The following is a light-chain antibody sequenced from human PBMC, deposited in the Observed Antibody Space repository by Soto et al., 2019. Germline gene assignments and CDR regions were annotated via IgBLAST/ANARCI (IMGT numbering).Light chain of an antibody. CDR2: ETD. CDR3: CSYVDSTTVVQ. V-gene: IGLV1-44*01. CDR1: SSNVAINP. J-gene: IGLJ3*02. Sequence: QSVLTQPPSVSGTPGQRVTISCSGSSSNVAINPVNWYQHLPGAAPRLLIYETDRRSSGVPDRFSASKSGTSASLAISGLTSEDEADYYCCSYVDSTTVVQFGGGTKLTVL.